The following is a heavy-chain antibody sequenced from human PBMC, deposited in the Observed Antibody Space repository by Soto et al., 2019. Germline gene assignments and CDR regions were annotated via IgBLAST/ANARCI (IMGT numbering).Heavy chain of an antibody. CDR1: GGTFSSYA. D-gene: IGHD3-9*01. Sequence: QVQLVQSGAEVKKPGSSVKVSCKASGGTFSSYAISWVRQAPGQGLEWMGGIIPIFGTANYEQKFQGRVTITADDSTSTAYMELSSLRSEDTAVYYCARELRYFDWLLKALDPWGQGTLVTVSS. CDR3: ARELRYFDWLLKALDP. V-gene: IGHV1-69*01. CDR2: IIPIFGTA. J-gene: IGHJ5*02.